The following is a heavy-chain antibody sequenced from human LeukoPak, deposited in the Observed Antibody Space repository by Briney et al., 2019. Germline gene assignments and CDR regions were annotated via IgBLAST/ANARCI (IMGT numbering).Heavy chain of an antibody. CDR3: ATVGMYQLLEGGYFDY. CDR2: FDPEDGET. J-gene: IGHJ4*02. V-gene: IGHV1-24*01. Sequence: ASVKVSCKVSGYTLTELSMHWVRQAPGKGLEWMGGFDPEDGETIYAQKFQGRVTMTEDTSTDTAYMELSSLRSEDTAVYYCATVGMYQLLEGGYFDYWGQGTLVTVSS. D-gene: IGHD2-2*01. CDR1: GYTLTELS.